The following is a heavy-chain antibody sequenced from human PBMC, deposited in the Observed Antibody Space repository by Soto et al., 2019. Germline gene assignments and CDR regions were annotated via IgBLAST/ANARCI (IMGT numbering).Heavy chain of an antibody. CDR1: GFTFSSYW. D-gene: IGHD3-22*01. CDR3: ARGDGDYYDGNGYLGRH. Sequence: GGSLRLSCAASGFTFSSYWMHWVRQAPGKGLVWVSRIKSDGSGTYHADSVKGRLTISRDNAKNTLYLQMNSLRAEDTAVYYCARGDGDYYDGNGYLGRHWGQGTLVTVSS. CDR2: IKSDGSGT. J-gene: IGHJ4*02. V-gene: IGHV3-74*01.